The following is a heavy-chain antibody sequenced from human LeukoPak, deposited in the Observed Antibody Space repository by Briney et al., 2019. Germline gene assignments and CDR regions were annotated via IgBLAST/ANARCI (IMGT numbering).Heavy chain of an antibody. D-gene: IGHD6-13*01. V-gene: IGHV4-30-4*07. J-gene: IGHJ4*02. CDR2: IYNSGSS. Sequence: SETLSLTCGVSGGYISSGGYSWSWIRQLPGKGLEWIGYIYNSGSSYYNPSLKSRFTISLDTSKNQFSLKLSSVTAADTAVYYCACAAAAGIVDYWGQGTLVTVSS. CDR1: GGYISSGGYS. CDR3: ACAAAAGIVDY.